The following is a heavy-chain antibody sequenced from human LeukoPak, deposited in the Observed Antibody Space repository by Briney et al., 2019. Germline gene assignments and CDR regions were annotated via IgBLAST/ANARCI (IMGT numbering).Heavy chain of an antibody. J-gene: IGHJ4*02. CDR3: AKDRSVVVITTYDY. CDR1: GGSISSSSYY. CDR2: IYYSGST. Sequence: QLQLQESGPGLVKPSETLSLTCTFSGGSISSSSYYWGWIRQPPGKGLEWIGSIYYSGSTYYNPSLKSRVTISVDTSKNQFSLKLSSVTAEDTAVYYCAKDRSVVVITTYDYWGQGTLVTVSS. D-gene: IGHD3-22*01. V-gene: IGHV4-39*07.